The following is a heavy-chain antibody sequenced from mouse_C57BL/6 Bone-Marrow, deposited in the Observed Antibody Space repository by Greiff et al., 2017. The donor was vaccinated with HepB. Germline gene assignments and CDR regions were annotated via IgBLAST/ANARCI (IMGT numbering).Heavy chain of an antibody. CDR2: IDPETGGT. J-gene: IGHJ1*03. CDR1: GYTFTDYE. V-gene: IGHV1-15*01. CDR3: TRSTVYWYFDV. Sequence: QVQLQQSGAELVRPGASVTLSCKASGYTFTDYEMHWVKQTPVHGLEWIGAIDPETGGTAYNQKFKGKAILTADKSSSTAYMELRSLTSEDSAVYYCTRSTVYWYFDVWGTGTTVTVSS.